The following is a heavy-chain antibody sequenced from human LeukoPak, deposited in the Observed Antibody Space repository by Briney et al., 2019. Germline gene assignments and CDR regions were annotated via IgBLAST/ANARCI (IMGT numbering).Heavy chain of an antibody. CDR2: ISAYNGKT. J-gene: IGHJ6*03. CDR1: GYTFTTYG. Sequence: ASVRVSSTASGYTFTTYGICWVRQAPGQGLVWMGCISAYNGKTNYAQKVQGRVTMTTDTSTSTAYMELRSLRSDDTAVYYCARYSSRWYGYYYYYMDVWGKGTTVTVSS. D-gene: IGHD6-13*01. CDR3: ARYSSRWYGYYYYYMDV. V-gene: IGHV1-18*01.